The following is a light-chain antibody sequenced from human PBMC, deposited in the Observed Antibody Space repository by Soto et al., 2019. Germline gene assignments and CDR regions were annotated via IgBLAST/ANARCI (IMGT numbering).Light chain of an antibody. CDR1: TGAVTSGHY. CDR2: DTS. V-gene: IGLV7-46*01. J-gene: IGLJ2*01. Sequence: QAVVTQESSLTVSPGGTVTLTCGSSTGAVTSGHYPYWFQQRPGQAPKTLIYDTSSKHSWTPARFSGSLLGGRAALTLAGAQPVDEADYYCLLSFSDGRGIFGGGTKLTVL. CDR3: LLSFSDGRGI.